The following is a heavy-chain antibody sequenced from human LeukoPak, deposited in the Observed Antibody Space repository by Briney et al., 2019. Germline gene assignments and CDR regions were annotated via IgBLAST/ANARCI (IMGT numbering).Heavy chain of an antibody. CDR3: ARWEHQWLYAFDI. D-gene: IGHD6-19*01. V-gene: IGHV3-73*01. J-gene: IGHJ3*02. Sequence: GGSLRLSCAASGFTFSGSAMHWVRQASGKGLEWVGRIRSKANSYATAYAASVKGRFTISRDNSKSTLYLQMNSLRAEDTAVYYCARWEHQWLYAFDIWGQGTMVTVSS. CDR2: IRSKANSYAT. CDR1: GFTFSGSA.